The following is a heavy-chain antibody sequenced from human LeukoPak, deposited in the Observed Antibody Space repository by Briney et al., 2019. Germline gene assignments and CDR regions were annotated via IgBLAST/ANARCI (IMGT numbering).Heavy chain of an antibody. CDR1: GCSISSSSYY. V-gene: IGHV4-39*01. Sequence: SETLSLTCTVSGCSISSSSYYWGWIRQPPGKGLEWIGSIYYSGSTYYNPSLKSRVTISVDTSKNQFSLKLSSVTAADTAVYYCARHGYGSGSYFSGWGQGTLVTVSS. J-gene: IGHJ4*02. CDR2: IYYSGST. D-gene: IGHD3-10*01. CDR3: ARHGYGSGSYFSG.